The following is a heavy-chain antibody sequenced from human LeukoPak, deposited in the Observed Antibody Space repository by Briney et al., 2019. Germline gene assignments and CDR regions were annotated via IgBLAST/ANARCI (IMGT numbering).Heavy chain of an antibody. D-gene: IGHD4-17*01. CDR2: ISYDGSNK. J-gene: IGHJ4*02. CDR1: GFTFSSYA. Sequence: GGSLRLSCAASGFTFSSYATHWVRQAPGKGLEWVAVISYDGSNKYYADSVKGRFTISRDNSKNTLYLQMNSLRAEDTAVYYCARDRYDYGDYLLDYWGQGTLVTVSS. V-gene: IGHV3-30-3*01. CDR3: ARDRYDYGDYLLDY.